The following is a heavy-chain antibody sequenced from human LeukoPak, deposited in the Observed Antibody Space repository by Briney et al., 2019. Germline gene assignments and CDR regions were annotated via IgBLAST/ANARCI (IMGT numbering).Heavy chain of an antibody. D-gene: IGHD1-26*01. CDR1: GFTFSSYW. Sequence: GGSLRLSCAASGFTFSSYWMHWVRQAPGKGLLWVSHINGDGGSTDYADSVKGRFTISRDNAQNARHLHMNSLGDEGTAVYYCARGQVGASPLGYWGQGTLVTVSS. V-gene: IGHV3-74*01. CDR2: INGDGGST. CDR3: ARGQVGASPLGY. J-gene: IGHJ4*02.